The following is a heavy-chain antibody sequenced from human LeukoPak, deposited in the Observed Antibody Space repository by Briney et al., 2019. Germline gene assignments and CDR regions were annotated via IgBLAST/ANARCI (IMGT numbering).Heavy chain of an antibody. CDR3: GMSGDRVPLQDDVFDV. V-gene: IGHV5-51*01. D-gene: IGHD1-26*01. Sequence: PGESLKISCMVSGYSFTSYCIGWVRQMPGKGLEWMGILYPGDSGPTYSPSFQGQVTISVDKSINTAYLQWSSLQASDTAMYYCGMSGDRVPLQDDVFDVWGQGTMVTVST. J-gene: IGHJ3*01. CDR2: LYPGDSGP. CDR1: GYSFTSYC.